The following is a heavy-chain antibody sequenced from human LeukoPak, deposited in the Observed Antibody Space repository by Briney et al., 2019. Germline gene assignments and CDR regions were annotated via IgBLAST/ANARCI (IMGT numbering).Heavy chain of an antibody. CDR2: IYYSGST. D-gene: IGHD3-22*01. Sequence: PSETLSLTCAVYGGSLSGYYWSWIRQPPGKGLEWIGYIYYSGSTNYNPSLKSRVTISVDTSKNQFSLKLSSVTAADTAVYYCARGSTRNFYDSSAGFDFWGQGTLLTVSS. CDR3: ARGSTRNFYDSSAGFDF. V-gene: IGHV4-59*08. J-gene: IGHJ4*02. CDR1: GGSLSGYY.